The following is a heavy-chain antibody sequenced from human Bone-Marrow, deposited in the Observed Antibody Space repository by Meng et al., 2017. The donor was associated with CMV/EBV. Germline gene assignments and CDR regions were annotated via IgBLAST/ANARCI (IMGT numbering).Heavy chain of an antibody. J-gene: IGHJ4*02. CDR1: GFTFSGYA. CDR3: ARGLIRSY. V-gene: IGHV3-7*01. CDR2: IKQDGSEK. Sequence: ESLKISCAASGFTFSGYAMSWVRQAPGKGLEWVAKIKQDGSEKYYVDSVKGRFTISRDNAKNSLYLQMNSLRAEDTAVYYCARGLIRSYWGQGTLVTVSS.